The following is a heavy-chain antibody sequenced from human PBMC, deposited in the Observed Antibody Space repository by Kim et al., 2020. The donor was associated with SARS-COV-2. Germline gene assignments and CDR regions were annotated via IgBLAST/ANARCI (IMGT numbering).Heavy chain of an antibody. CDR2: ISSSGSTI. Sequence: GGSLRLSCAASGFTFSSYEMNWVRQAPGKGLEWVSYISSSGSTIYYADSVKGRFTISRDNAKNSLYLQMNSLRAEDTAVYYCASLTYYYGSGSYSPDSWGQGTLVTVSS. CDR1: GFTFSSYE. D-gene: IGHD3-10*01. J-gene: IGHJ4*02. CDR3: ASLTYYYGSGSYSPDS. V-gene: IGHV3-48*03.